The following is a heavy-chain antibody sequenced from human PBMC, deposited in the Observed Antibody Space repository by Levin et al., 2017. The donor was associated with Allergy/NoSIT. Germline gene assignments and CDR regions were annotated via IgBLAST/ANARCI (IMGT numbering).Heavy chain of an antibody. D-gene: IGHD6-19*01. CDR3: AKGISSGWYWSVYFDY. V-gene: IGHV3-9*01. CDR2: ISWNSGSI. Sequence: GGSLRLSCAASGFTFDDYAMHWVRQAPGKGLEWVSGISWNSGSIGYADSVKGRFTISRDNAKNSLYMQMNSLRAEETALYYCAKGISSGWYWSVYFDYWGQGTLVTVS. J-gene: IGHJ4*02. CDR1: GFTFDDYA.